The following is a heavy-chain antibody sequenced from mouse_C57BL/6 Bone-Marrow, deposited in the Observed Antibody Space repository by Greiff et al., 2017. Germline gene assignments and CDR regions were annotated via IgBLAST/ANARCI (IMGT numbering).Heavy chain of an antibody. CDR2: INPSTGGT. CDR3: ARSDDYDVGWYFDV. CDR1: GYSFTGYY. J-gene: IGHJ1*03. V-gene: IGHV1-42*01. Sequence: VQLQQSGPELVKPGASVKISCKASGYSFTGYYMNWVKQSPEKSLEWIGEINPSTGGTTYNQKFKAKATLTVDKSSSTAYMQLKSLTSEDSAVEYGARSDDYDVGWYFDVWGTGTTVTVSS. D-gene: IGHD2-4*01.